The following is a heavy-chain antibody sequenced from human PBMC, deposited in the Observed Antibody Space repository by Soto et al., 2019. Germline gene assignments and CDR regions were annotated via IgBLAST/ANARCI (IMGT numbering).Heavy chain of an antibody. V-gene: IGHV4-31*03. D-gene: IGHD3-10*01. J-gene: IGHJ5*02. Sequence: QVQLQESGPGLVKPSQTLSLTCTVSGGSISNGDYYWSWIRQHPGKGLEWIGYIFYSGSTYYNPSRKSRITISVDTSKNQFSLKLSSVTAADTAVYYCAGRASFMVRGVIYNWFDPWGQGTLVTVSS. CDR3: AGRASFMVRGVIYNWFDP. CDR2: IFYSGST. CDR1: GGSISNGDYY.